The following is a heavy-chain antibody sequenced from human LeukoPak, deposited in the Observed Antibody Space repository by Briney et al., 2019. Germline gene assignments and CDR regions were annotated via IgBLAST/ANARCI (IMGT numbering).Heavy chain of an antibody. D-gene: IGHD3-22*01. Sequence: TSETLSLTCTVPGGSVSSGSYYWSWIRQPPGKGLEWIGYIYYSGSTNYNPSLKSRVTISVDTSKNQFSLKLSSVTAADTAVYYCARDPYYYDSSGYYNYYYHYGMDVWGQGTTVTVSS. J-gene: IGHJ6*02. V-gene: IGHV4-61*01. CDR2: IYYSGST. CDR3: ARDPYYYDSSGYYNYYYHYGMDV. CDR1: GGSVSSGSYY.